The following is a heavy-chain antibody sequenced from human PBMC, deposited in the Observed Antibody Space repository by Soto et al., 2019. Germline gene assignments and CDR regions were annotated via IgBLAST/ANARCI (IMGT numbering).Heavy chain of an antibody. CDR1: GYTFTSYG. Sequence: ASVKVSCKASGYTFTSYGISWVRQAPGQGLEWMGWISAYNGNTNYAQKLQGRVTMTTDTSTSTAYMELRSLRSDDTAVYYCARVIEWELQRRGKGWFDPWGQGTLVTVSS. V-gene: IGHV1-18*01. D-gene: IGHD1-26*01. CDR3: ARVIEWELQRRGKGWFDP. CDR2: ISAYNGNT. J-gene: IGHJ5*02.